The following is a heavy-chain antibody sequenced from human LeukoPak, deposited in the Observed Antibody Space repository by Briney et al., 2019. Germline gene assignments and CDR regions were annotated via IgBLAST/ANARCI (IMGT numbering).Heavy chain of an antibody. V-gene: IGHV1-2*02. Sequence: ASVKVSCKASGYTFTGYYLHWVRQAPGQGLEWMGWINPNSGATNYAQTFQGRVTLTRDTSISTAYMGLSWLSSDDTAVYYCARDRGSGSYYYPPRDDAFDIWGQGTMVSVSS. CDR2: INPNSGAT. CDR3: ARDRGSGSYYYPPRDDAFDI. D-gene: IGHD3-10*01. CDR1: GYTFTGYY. J-gene: IGHJ3*02.